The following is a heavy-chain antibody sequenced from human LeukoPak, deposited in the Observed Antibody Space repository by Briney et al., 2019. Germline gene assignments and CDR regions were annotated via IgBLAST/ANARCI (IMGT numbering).Heavy chain of an antibody. CDR3: AREDYYGSRRPSTGISVVDY. V-gene: IGHV1-18*01. CDR1: GYTFTSYG. J-gene: IGHJ4*02. Sequence: ASVKVSCKTSGYTFTSYGINWVRQAPGQGLEWMGRISAHNGNANYAQKFQGRVTMTTDTLATTAYMELRSLRSDDTAVYFCAREDYYGSRRPSTGISVVDYWGQGTLVTVPS. D-gene: IGHD3-10*01. CDR2: ISAHNGNA.